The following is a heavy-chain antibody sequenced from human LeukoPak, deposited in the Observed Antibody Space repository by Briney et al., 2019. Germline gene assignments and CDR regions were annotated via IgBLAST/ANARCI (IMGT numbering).Heavy chain of an antibody. CDR1: GFIFGNYW. CDR2: IKEDGSKT. D-gene: IGHD2-15*01. CDR3: AREAHCSGGSCRIDY. J-gene: IGHJ4*02. Sequence: PGGSLRLSCAASGFIFGNYWMTWVRQAPGKGLEWLVHIKEDGSKTDYVDSVRGRFTISRDNAKNSLYLQMSNLRDEDTAVYYCAREAHCSGGSCRIDYWGQGTLVTVSS. V-gene: IGHV3-7*01.